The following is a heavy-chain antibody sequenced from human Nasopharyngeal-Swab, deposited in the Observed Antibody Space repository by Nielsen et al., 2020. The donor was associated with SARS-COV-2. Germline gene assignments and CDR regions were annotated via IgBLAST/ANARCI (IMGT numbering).Heavy chain of an antibody. CDR1: GFTFSSYE. D-gene: IGHD5-12*01. V-gene: IGHV3-48*03. CDR2: ISSSGSTI. J-gene: IGHJ5*02. Sequence: GESLKISCAASGFTFSSYEMNWVRQAPGKGLEWVSYISSSGSTIYYADSVKGRFTISRDNAKNSLNLQINGLRGEDTAVFYCARDFGYRYDNWFDPWGQGTLVTVSS. CDR3: ARDFGYRYDNWFDP.